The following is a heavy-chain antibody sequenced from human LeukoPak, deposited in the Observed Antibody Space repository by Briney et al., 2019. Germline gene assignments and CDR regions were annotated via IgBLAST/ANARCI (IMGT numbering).Heavy chain of an antibody. CDR2: IYYSGST. CDR3: ARGAPYSSSWYR. Sequence: SETLSLTCTVSGGSISSYYWSWIRQPPGKGLEWIGYIYYSGSTNYNPPLKSRVTISVDTSKNQFSLKLSSVTAADTAVYYCARGAPYSSSWYRWGQGTLVTVSS. D-gene: IGHD6-13*01. J-gene: IGHJ5*02. CDR1: GGSISSYY. V-gene: IGHV4-59*01.